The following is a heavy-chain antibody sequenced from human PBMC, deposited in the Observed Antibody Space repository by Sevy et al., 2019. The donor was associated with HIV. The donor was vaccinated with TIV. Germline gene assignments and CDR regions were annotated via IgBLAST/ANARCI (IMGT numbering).Heavy chain of an antibody. J-gene: IGHJ5*02. CDR2: ISYSGNT. Sequence: SETLSLTCTVSGGSISGADSHWSWIRQPPGKGLEWLGDISYSGNTFYNTSFSGRLSLSLDTSKNQISLKLRSVSAADTAVFYRARVVGDILTDFWFDPWGQGTLVTVSS. V-gene: IGHV4-30-4*01. CDR1: GGSISGADSH. D-gene: IGHD3-9*01. CDR3: ARVVGDILTDFWFDP.